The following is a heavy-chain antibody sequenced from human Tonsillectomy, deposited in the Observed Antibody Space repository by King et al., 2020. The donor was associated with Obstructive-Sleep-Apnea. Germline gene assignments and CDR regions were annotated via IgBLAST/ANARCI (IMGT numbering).Heavy chain of an antibody. J-gene: IGHJ4*02. D-gene: IGHD3-3*01. CDR3: ARDRKLLGVARYYFDY. V-gene: IGHV3-30*04. CDR2: ISYDGSNK. CDR1: GFTFSSYA. Sequence: VQLVESGGGVVQPGRSLRLSCAASGFTFSSYAMHWVRQAPGKGLEGVAVISYDGSNKYYADPVKGRFTISRDNSKNTLYLQMNSLRAEDTAVYYCARDRKLLGVARYYFDYWGQGTLVTVSS.